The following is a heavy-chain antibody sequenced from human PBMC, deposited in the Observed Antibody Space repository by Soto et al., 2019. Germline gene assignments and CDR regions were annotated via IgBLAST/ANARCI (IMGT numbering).Heavy chain of an antibody. J-gene: IGHJ4*02. CDR2: IDWDDDK. CDR1: GFSLSTSGMC. Sequence: SGPTLVKPTQTLTLTCTFSGFSLSTSGMCVSWIRQPPGKALEWLARIDWDDDKYYSTSLKTRLTISTDTSKNQVVLKMTNMDPVDTAMYYCARIRYSSSSIDCWGQGTLVTVSS. D-gene: IGHD6-6*01. CDR3: ARIRYSSSSIDC. V-gene: IGHV2-70*11.